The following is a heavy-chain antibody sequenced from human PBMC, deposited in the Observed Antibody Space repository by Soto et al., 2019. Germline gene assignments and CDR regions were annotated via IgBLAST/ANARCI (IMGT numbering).Heavy chain of an antibody. CDR2: VFWDGGE. Sequence: QITLRESGPSLVKPTETLTLTCTFSGFSLTTTGVGVGWIRQPPGKALEWLAVVFWDGGERYRPSLKSRVTITKDTSKDQVVFTMTNMAPADTATYYCTQVYGSGSWGWYFHSWGQGTLVTVSS. CDR3: TQVYGSGSWGWYFHS. V-gene: IGHV2-5*02. D-gene: IGHD1-26*01. CDR1: GFSLTTTGVG. J-gene: IGHJ4*02.